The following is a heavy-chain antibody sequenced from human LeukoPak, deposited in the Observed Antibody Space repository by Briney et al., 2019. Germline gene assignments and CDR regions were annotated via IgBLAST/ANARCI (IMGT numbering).Heavy chain of an antibody. J-gene: IGHJ4*02. CDR1: GYTFSNYG. V-gene: IGHV1-18*01. D-gene: IGHD2-15*01. Sequence: GSVKVSCKASGYTFSNYGVTWVRQAPGHGLEWMGWVSADSVNTNYVQKFQGRVTMTTDISTSTAYMELRNLRSDDTAVYYCARDGCSGDSCYFDYWGQGTLVTLSS. CDR3: ARDGCSGDSCYFDY. CDR2: VSADSVNT.